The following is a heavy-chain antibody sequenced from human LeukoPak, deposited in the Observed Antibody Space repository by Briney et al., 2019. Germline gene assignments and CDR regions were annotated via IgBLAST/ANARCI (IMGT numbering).Heavy chain of an antibody. CDR2: ISYDGSNK. Sequence: GRSPRLSCAASGFTFSTYGMHWVRQAPGKGLEWVAVISYDGSNKYYADSVKGRFTISGDNSKNTVYLQMNSLREEDTAVYYCAKDGGMITFGGAGWGQGTLVTVSS. D-gene: IGHD3-16*01. CDR1: GFTFSTYG. J-gene: IGHJ4*02. CDR3: AKDGGMITFGGAG. V-gene: IGHV3-30*18.